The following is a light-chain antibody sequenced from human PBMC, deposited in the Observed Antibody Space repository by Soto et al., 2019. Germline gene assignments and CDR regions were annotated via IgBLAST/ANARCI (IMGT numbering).Light chain of an antibody. CDR1: QGISQY. V-gene: IGKV1-9*01. Sequence: DIQLTQSPSFLSASVGDRVAITCRASQGISQYVAWYQQKPGSAPKLLIYTASILQNGVPSRFSGTGSATEFTLTIRSLQPEDFATYYCQQVNSYPLTFGGGTKLEIK. J-gene: IGKJ4*01. CDR3: QQVNSYPLT. CDR2: TAS.